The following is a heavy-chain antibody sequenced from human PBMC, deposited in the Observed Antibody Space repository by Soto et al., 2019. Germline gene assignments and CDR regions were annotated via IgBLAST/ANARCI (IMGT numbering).Heavy chain of an antibody. Sequence: QVQLVESGGGVVQPGRSLRLSCAASGFTFSSCGMHWVRQAPGKGLEWVAVISYDGSDKYYADSVKGRFTISRDNSKNTRYPQTNSLRAEDTAVYYCERGPYYGSGYCEYWGQGTLVTVSS. D-gene: IGHD3-10*01. J-gene: IGHJ4*02. CDR2: ISYDGSDK. V-gene: IGHV3-30*03. CDR3: ERGPYYGSGYCEY. CDR1: GFTFSSCG.